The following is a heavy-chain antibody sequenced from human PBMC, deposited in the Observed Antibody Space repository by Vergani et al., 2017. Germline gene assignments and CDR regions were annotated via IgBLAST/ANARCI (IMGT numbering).Heavy chain of an antibody. Sequence: EVQLVESGGGLVQPGGSLRLSCAASGFTFSSYAMHWVRQAPGKGLEYVSAISSNGGSTYYANSVKGRFTISRDNSKNTLYLQMGSLRAEDMAVYYCARDRSSGADYWGQGTLVTVSS. CDR2: ISSNGGST. J-gene: IGHJ4*02. V-gene: IGHV3-64*01. CDR3: ARDRSSGADY. D-gene: IGHD6-19*01. CDR1: GFTFSSYA.